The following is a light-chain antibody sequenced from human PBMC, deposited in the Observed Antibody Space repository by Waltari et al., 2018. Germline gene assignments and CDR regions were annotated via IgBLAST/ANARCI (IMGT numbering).Light chain of an antibody. Sequence: DIQMTQSPSTLSASIGDTLSITCRASQTVTNWLAWYQQKPGQAPQVLIYMGSTLDSGVPSRFSGSGYGTHFTLTITSLQPDDVAAYHCQQYHTYPYTFGQGTKLEIK. CDR2: MGS. CDR3: QQYHTYPYT. V-gene: IGKV1-5*03. CDR1: QTVTNW. J-gene: IGKJ2*01.